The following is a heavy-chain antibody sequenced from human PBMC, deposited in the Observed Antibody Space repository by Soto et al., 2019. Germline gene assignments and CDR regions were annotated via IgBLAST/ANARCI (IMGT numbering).Heavy chain of an antibody. D-gene: IGHD3-10*01. CDR2: IYWDDDK. CDR1: GFSLSTSGVG. J-gene: IGHJ4*02. CDR3: AHLWFGELDPTYFDY. Sequence: QITLKESGPTLVKPTQTLTLTCTFSGFSLSTSGVGVGWIRQPPGKALEWLALIYWDDDKRYSPSLKSRLTITKDTPKNQVVPTMTNMDPVDTATYYCAHLWFGELDPTYFDYWGQGTLVTVSS. V-gene: IGHV2-5*02.